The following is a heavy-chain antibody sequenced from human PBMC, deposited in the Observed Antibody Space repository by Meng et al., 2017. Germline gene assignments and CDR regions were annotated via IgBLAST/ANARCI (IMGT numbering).Heavy chain of an antibody. D-gene: IGHD6-25*01. CDR2: INEFGST. CDR1: CGSFSGYY. Sequence: QGQLQRWGAGILRPSETLSLHCAGYCGSFSGYYWNWIRQPPGKGLEWIGEINEFGSTNYNPSLKSRVTILVDTSKNQFSLKLRSVTAADTAVYYCARQRGPDFWGQGSLVTVSS. J-gene: IGHJ4*02. V-gene: IGHV4-34*01. CDR3: ARQRGPDF.